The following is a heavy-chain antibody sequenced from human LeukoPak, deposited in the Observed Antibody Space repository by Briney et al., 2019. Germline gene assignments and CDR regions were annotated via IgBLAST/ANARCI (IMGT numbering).Heavy chain of an antibody. CDR1: GFTFSSYS. J-gene: IGHJ4*02. Sequence: GGSLRLSCAASGFTFSSYSMNWVRQAPGKGLEWVSSISSSSSYIYYADSVKGRLTISRDNAKNSLYLQMNSLRAEDTAVYYCARMRARSGYATNFDCWGQGTLVTVSS. CDR3: ARMRARSGYATNFDC. D-gene: IGHD5-12*01. CDR2: ISSSSSYI. V-gene: IGHV3-21*01.